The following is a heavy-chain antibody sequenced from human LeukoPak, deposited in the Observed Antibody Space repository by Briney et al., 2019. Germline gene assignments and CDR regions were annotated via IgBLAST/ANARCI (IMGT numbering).Heavy chain of an antibody. Sequence: PSETLSLTCTVSGGSISGYYWCWIRQPPGKGLEWIGYIYYSGSTNYNPSLKSRVTISVDTSKNQFSLNLSSVTAADTAVYYCARHYGPWGQGTLVAVSS. CDR1: GGSISGYY. CDR3: ARHYGP. V-gene: IGHV4-59*08. D-gene: IGHD4-17*01. J-gene: IGHJ5*02. CDR2: IYYSGST.